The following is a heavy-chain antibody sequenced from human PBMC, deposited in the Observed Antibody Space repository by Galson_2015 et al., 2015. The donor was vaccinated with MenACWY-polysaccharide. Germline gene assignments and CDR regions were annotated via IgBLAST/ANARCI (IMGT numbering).Heavy chain of an antibody. V-gene: IGHV3-74*01. CDR1: GFSFNTYW. CDR3: TKAGAQYCSGSSCYFNWFDP. D-gene: IGHD2-15*01. Sequence: SLRLSCAASGFSFNTYWMHWVRHAPGKGLVWVSRINADGSATGYADSVRGRFTISRDNAKNTLYLEMNSLRAEDTAVYYCTKAGAQYCSGSSCYFNWFDPWGQGTLVSVSS. CDR2: INADGSAT. J-gene: IGHJ5*02.